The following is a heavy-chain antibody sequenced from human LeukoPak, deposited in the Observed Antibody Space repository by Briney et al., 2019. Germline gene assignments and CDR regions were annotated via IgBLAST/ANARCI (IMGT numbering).Heavy chain of an antibody. Sequence: GRSLRLSCAVSGFTFSSYAMHWVRQAPGKGLEWVALISYDGSNKYYADSVKGRFTISRDNSKNTLYLQMNSLRAEDTAVYYCAKMSRGHCSGGSCYLGGYFDYWGQGTLVTVSS. CDR2: ISYDGSNK. D-gene: IGHD2-15*01. J-gene: IGHJ4*02. CDR3: AKMSRGHCSGGSCYLGGYFDY. CDR1: GFTFSSYA. V-gene: IGHV3-30*18.